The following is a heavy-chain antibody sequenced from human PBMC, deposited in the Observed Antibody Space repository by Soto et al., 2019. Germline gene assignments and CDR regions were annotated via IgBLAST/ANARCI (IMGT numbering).Heavy chain of an antibody. CDR2: INGNGDST. CDR3: AQQRYCATTRCYTPSCYYGLDA. CDR1: GFTFSKYA. D-gene: IGHD2-2*02. Sequence: PGGSLRLSCAASGFTFSKYAMTWVRQAPGKGLEWISGINGNGDSTYYADSVKGRFTISRDNSKNTLHLQMNSLRAEDSAVYYCAQQRYCATTRCYTPSCYYGLDAWGQGTTVTVSS. V-gene: IGHV3-23*01. J-gene: IGHJ6*02.